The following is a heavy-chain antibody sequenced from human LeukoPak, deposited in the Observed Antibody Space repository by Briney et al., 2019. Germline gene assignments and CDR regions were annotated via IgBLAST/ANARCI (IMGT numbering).Heavy chain of an antibody. Sequence: PGGSLRLSCTASGFTFGDYAMSWFRQAPGKGLEWVGFIRSKAYGGTTEYAASVKGRSTISRDDSKSIAYLQMNSLKTEDTAVYYCTRAEDFWSGYYSFHGMDVWGQGTTVTVSS. D-gene: IGHD3-3*01. CDR3: TRAEDFWSGYYSFHGMDV. V-gene: IGHV3-49*03. CDR2: IRSKAYGGTT. J-gene: IGHJ6*02. CDR1: GFTFGDYA.